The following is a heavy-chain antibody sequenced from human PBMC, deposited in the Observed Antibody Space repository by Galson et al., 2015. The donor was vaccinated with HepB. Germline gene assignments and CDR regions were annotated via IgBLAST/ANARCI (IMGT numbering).Heavy chain of an antibody. CDR3: ARLSIFGVGWGNDY. CDR2: IYYSGST. J-gene: IGHJ4*02. D-gene: IGHD3-3*01. Sequence: LSLTCTVSGGSISSYYWSWIRQPPGKGLEWIGYIYYSGSTNYNPSLKSRVTISVDTSKNQFSLKLSSVTAADTAVYYCARLSIFGVGWGNDYWGQGTLVTVSS. V-gene: IGHV4-59*01. CDR1: GGSISSYY.